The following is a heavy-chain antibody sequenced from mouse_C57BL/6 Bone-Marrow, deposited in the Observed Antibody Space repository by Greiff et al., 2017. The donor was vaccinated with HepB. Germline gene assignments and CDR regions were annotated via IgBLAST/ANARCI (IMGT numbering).Heavy chain of an antibody. J-gene: IGHJ3*01. D-gene: IGHD2-4*01. V-gene: IGHV1-55*01. CDR2: IYPGSGST. Sequence: QVQLQQPGAELVKPGASVKMSCKASGYTFTSYWITWVKQRPGQGLEWIGDIYPGSGSTNYNEKFKSKATLTVDTSSSTAYMQLSSLTSEDSAVFYCARPLYYDYDGFAYWGQGTLVTVSA. CDR3: ARPLYYDYDGFAY. CDR1: GYTFTSYW.